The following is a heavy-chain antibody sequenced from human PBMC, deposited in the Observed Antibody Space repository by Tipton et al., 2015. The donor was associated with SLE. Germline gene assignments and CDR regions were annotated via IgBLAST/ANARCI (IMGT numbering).Heavy chain of an antibody. CDR3: ARGVRYYGSQTYPYYYFYMDV. D-gene: IGHD3-10*01. Sequence: TLSLTCTVSGGSIRSYYWNWIRQPPGKGLEWIGYIYYSGITNYNSSFNSRATISADTSKNQFSLRLRSVTAADTAVYYCARGVRYYGSQTYPYYYFYMDVWGKGTTVTVSS. CDR2: IYYSGIT. J-gene: IGHJ6*03. V-gene: IGHV4-59*12. CDR1: GGSIRSYY.